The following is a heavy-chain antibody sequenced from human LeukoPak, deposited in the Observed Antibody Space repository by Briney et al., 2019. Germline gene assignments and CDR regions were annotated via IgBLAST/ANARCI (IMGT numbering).Heavy chain of an antibody. D-gene: IGHD1-26*01. Sequence: SQTLSLTCTVSGGSISSGDYYWSWIRQPPGKGLEWIGYIYYSGSTYYNPSLKSRVTISVDTSKNQFSLKLSSVTAADTAVYYCARDSSGSCVRNYYYMDVWGKGTTVTVSS. CDR2: IYYSGST. V-gene: IGHV4-30-4*08. CDR3: ARDSSGSCVRNYYYMDV. CDR1: GGSISSGDYY. J-gene: IGHJ6*03.